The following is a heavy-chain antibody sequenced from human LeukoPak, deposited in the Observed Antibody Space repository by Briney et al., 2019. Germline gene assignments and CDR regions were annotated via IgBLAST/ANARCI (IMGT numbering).Heavy chain of an antibody. D-gene: IGHD3-3*01. CDR2: IYYSGST. J-gene: IGHJ5*02. V-gene: IGHV4-39*02. Sequence: SETLSLTCTVSAGFVSNSNYYWGWIRQPPGKGLEWIGSIYYSGSTYYNPSLESRVTISVDTSKNQFSLKLNSVTAADTAVYYCARDHLANLASRLFDPWGQGSLVTVSS. CDR3: ARDHLANLASRLFDP. CDR1: AGFVSNSNYY.